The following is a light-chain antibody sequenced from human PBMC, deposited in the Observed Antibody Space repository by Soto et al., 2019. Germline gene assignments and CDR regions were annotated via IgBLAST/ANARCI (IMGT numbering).Light chain of an antibody. J-gene: IGKJ1*01. Sequence: SVLTRSPGTLSFSPGERASLSCRASQSVSNNYLAWYQQQPGQAPRLLIYGASNRATGIPDRFSGSGSGTDFTLTISRLEPEDFAVYYCQQYGSPGTFGQGTKVDIK. V-gene: IGKV3-20*01. CDR2: GAS. CDR1: QSVSNNY. CDR3: QQYGSPGT.